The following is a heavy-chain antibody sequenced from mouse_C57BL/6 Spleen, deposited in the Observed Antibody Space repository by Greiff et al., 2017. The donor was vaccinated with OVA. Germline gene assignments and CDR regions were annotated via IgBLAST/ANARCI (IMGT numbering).Heavy chain of an antibody. CDR2: IWSDGST. Sequence: VQLQQSGPGLVAPSQSLSITCTVSGFSLTSYGVHWVRQPPGKGLEWLVVIWSDGSTTYNSALKSRLSISKDNSKSQVFLKMNSLQTDDTAMYYCAREASGSSYGFAYWGQGTLVTVSA. V-gene: IGHV2-6*03. D-gene: IGHD1-1*01. CDR1: GFSLTSYG. CDR3: AREASGSSYGFAY. J-gene: IGHJ3*01.